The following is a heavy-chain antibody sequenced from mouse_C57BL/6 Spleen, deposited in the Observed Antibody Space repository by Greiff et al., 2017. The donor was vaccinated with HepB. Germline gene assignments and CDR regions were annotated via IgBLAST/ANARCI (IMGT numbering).Heavy chain of an antibody. CDR1: GFSFNTYA. D-gene: IGHD1-1*01. J-gene: IGHJ3*01. CDR3: VRLDVYEGFAY. Sequence: EVKLVESGGGLVQPKGSLKLSCAASGFSFNTYAMNWVRQAPGKGLEWVARIRSKSNNYATYYADSVKDRFTISRDDSESMLYLQMNNLKTEDTAMYYCVRLDVYEGFAYWGQGTLVTVSA. V-gene: IGHV10-1*01. CDR2: IRSKSNNYAT.